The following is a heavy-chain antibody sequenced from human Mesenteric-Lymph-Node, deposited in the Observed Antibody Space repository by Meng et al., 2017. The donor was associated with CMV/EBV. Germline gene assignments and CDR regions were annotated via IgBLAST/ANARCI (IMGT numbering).Heavy chain of an antibody. J-gene: IGHJ6*02. CDR1: GFSFSDDY. Sequence: GGSLRLSCAASGFSFSDDYMSWIRQAPGKGLEWVSYISSRGSTIYYADSVKGRFTISRDNAQNSLYLQMNSLRAEDTAVYYCARGIGYSYGSPPYGMDVWGQGTTVTVSS. CDR3: ARGIGYSYGSPPYGMDV. D-gene: IGHD5-18*01. V-gene: IGHV3-11*04. CDR2: ISSRGSTI.